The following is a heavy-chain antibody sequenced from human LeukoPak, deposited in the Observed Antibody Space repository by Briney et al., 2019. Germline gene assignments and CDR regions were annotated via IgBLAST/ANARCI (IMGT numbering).Heavy chain of an antibody. D-gene: IGHD4-17*01. CDR3: ARDLLTQSYDFVDYY. CDR1: GFTFSTYS. V-gene: IGHV3-21*01. J-gene: IGHJ4*02. CDR2: ISSSSSYI. Sequence: PGGSLRLSCAASGFTFSTYSMNWVRQAPGKGLEWVSSISSSSSYIYYADSVKGRFTISRDNAKNSLYLQMNSLRAEDTAMYYCARDLLTQSYDFVDYYWGQGTLVTVSS.